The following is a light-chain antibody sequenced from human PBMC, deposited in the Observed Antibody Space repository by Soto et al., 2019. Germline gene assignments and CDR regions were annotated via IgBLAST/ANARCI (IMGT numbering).Light chain of an antibody. CDR1: QPVTNNY. V-gene: IGKV3-20*01. CDR2: GAS. Sequence: EIVLTQSPGTLSLSPGERATLSCRASQPVTNNYLAWYQHVPGQAPRLLIYGASVRATGIPDRYGGSGSGKDFTVNSSSLEPVDFAGYYCQQHGRLPQVTFGPGTKVDIK. CDR3: QQHGRLPQVT. J-gene: IGKJ3*01.